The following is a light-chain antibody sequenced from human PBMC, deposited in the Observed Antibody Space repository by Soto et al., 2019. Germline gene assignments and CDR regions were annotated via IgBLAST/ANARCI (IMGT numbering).Light chain of an antibody. J-gene: IGKJ4*01. CDR1: QAIGND. V-gene: IGKV1-17*01. CDR3: LQHNSYPRA. CDR2: AAS. Sequence: DIQMTQSPSSLSASVGDRVTITCRASQAIGNDLGWYQQRPGKAPNRLIYAASRLQSGVSSRFGGSGSGTEFTLTISSLQPEDFATYYCLQHNSYPRAFGAGTRVEIK.